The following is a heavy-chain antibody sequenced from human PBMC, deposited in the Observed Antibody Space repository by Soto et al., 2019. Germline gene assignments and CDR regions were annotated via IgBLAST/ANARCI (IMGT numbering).Heavy chain of an antibody. CDR1: GFTFSNAW. Sequence: GGSLRLSCAASGFTFSNAWINWVRQAPGKGLEWVGRIKSKTDRGTTDFAASVKGRFAISRDDSKNMVYLQMNSLKTEDTAVYYCTTDSYITIGIIRFDCWGHGPLVTVSS. CDR3: TTDSYITIGIIRFDC. V-gene: IGHV3-15*07. J-gene: IGHJ4*01. D-gene: IGHD1-20*01. CDR2: IKSKTDRGTT.